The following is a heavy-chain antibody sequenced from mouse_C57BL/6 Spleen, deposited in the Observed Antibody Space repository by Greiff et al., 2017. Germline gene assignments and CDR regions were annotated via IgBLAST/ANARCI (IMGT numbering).Heavy chain of an antibody. CDR2: ISSGGSYT. D-gene: IGHD2-12*01. V-gene: IGHV5-6*01. CDR1: GFTFSSYG. Sequence: EVQLVESGGDLVKPGGSLKLSCAASGFTFSSYGMSWVRQTPDKRLEWVATISSGGSYTYYPDSVKGRFTISRDNAKNTLYLQMSSLKSEDTAMYYCARGGQLTWYFDVWGTGTTVTVSS. J-gene: IGHJ1*03. CDR3: ARGGQLTWYFDV.